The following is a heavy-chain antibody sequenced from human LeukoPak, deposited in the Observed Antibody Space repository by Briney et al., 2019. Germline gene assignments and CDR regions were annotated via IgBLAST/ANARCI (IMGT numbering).Heavy chain of an antibody. J-gene: IGHJ6*02. V-gene: IGHV1-2*02. Sequence: ASVKVSCTASGYTFTGYYMHWVRQAPGQRLGWMGWINPNSGGTNYAQKFQGRVTMTRDTSISTAYMELSRLRSDDTAVYYCAREIAVAVHYYYGMDVWGQGTTVTVSS. D-gene: IGHD6-19*01. CDR3: AREIAVAVHYYYGMDV. CDR1: GYTFTGYY. CDR2: INPNSGGT.